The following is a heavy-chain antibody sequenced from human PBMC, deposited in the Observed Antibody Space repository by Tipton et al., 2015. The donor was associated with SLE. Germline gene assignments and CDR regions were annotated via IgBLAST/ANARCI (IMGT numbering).Heavy chain of an antibody. V-gene: IGHV4-39*01. CDR2: IYYSGST. D-gene: IGHD6-6*01. CDR3: APSIAARPRDWYFDL. Sequence: TLSLTCTVSGGSISSSSYYWGWIRQPPGKGLEWIGSIYYSGSTYYNPSLKSRVTISGDTSKNRFSLKLSSVTAADTAVYYCAPSIAARPRDWYFDLWGRGTLVTVSS. J-gene: IGHJ2*01. CDR1: GGSISSSSYY.